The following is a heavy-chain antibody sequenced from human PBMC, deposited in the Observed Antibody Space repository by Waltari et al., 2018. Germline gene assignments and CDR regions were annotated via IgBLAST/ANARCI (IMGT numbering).Heavy chain of an antibody. CDR2: ISYNGAT. Sequence: QLQLPESGPGLVKPSETLSLSCSVSGGSLTSNKHYWGWIRQPPGQGLEWIGTISYNGATYSSPSLRGRVTVSRDTSMNQMSLKLGSVTAADTAVYYCATYIGASIGTAAFDVWGQGTMVTVSS. CDR3: ATYIGASIGTAAFDV. V-gene: IGHV4-39*01. CDR1: GGSLTSNKHY. J-gene: IGHJ3*01. D-gene: IGHD5-12*01.